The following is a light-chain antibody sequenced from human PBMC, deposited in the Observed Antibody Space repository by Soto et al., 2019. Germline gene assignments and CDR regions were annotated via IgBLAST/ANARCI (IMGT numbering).Light chain of an antibody. CDR2: GNT. CDR1: SSNIGAAYD. Sequence: QSVLTQPPSVSGAPGQRVTISCTGSSSNIGAAYDVQWYQQLPGTAPKLLIYGNTNRPSGVPDRFSGSKSGTSASLAITGLQAEDEADYYCQSYDTSLSGVVFGGGTKLTVL. J-gene: IGLJ2*01. V-gene: IGLV1-40*01. CDR3: QSYDTSLSGVV.